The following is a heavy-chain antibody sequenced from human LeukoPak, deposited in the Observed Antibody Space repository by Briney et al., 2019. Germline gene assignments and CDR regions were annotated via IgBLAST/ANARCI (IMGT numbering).Heavy chain of an antibody. CDR3: ARDLVGTSRLSYYYMDV. CDR2: INPNSGGT. Sequence: ASVKVSCKASGYTFTGYYMHWVRQAPGQGLEWMGWINPNSGGTNYAQKFQGRVTMTRDTSISTAYMELSRLRSDDTAVYYCARDLVGTSRLSYYYMDVWGKGTTVTVSS. V-gene: IGHV1-2*02. CDR1: GYTFTGYY. D-gene: IGHD2-2*01. J-gene: IGHJ6*03.